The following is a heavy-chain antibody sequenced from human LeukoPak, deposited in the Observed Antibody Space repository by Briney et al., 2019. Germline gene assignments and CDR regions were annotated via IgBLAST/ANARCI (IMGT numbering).Heavy chain of an antibody. D-gene: IGHD3-22*01. CDR3: ARKNYYDSSGYYGRNWFDP. CDR2: IYYSGST. V-gene: IGHV4-59*08. Sequence: SETLSLTCTVSGGSISSYYWSWIRQPPGKGLEWIGYIYYSGSTNYNPSLKSRVTISVDTSKNQFSLKLSSVTAAGTAVYYCARKNYYDSSGYYGRNWFDPWGQGTLVTVSS. CDR1: GGSISSYY. J-gene: IGHJ5*02.